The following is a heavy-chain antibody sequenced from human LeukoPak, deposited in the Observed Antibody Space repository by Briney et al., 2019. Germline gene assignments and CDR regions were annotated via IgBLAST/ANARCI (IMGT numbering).Heavy chain of an antibody. Sequence: PSETLSLTCTVSGASINVYSWGGVPQPPGKGLEWLGYIYYSGITNYNPSLKSRVTLSVDTSRNQFSLMLSSVTTADTAVYYCARRMTIVTHWGQGTLVTVSS. J-gene: IGHJ4*02. CDR2: IYYSGIT. CDR3: ARRMTIVTH. CDR1: GASINVYS. V-gene: IGHV4-59*08. D-gene: IGHD4-11*01.